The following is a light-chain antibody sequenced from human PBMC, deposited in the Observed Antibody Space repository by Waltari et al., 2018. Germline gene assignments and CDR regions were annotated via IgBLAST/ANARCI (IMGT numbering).Light chain of an antibody. J-gene: IGKJ2*01. CDR2: KAS. CDR3: QQYNSYHT. CDR1: QSISTW. V-gene: IGKV1-5*03. Sequence: DIQMTQSPSTLSASVGDRITITCRASQSISTWLAWYQQKPGKAPKLLIYKASNLESGVPSRCSGSGSGTEFTLTISSLQPDDFATYYCQQYNSYHTFGQGTKLEIK.